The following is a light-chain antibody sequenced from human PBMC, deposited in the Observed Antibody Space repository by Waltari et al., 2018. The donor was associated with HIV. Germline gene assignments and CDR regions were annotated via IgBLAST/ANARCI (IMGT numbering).Light chain of an antibody. CDR3: SSYAGSNNLV. Sequence: QSALTQPPSASGSPGQSVTISCTGPSSDVGPYDYVYWYQQNPGKAPKLMIYEVSKRPSGVPDRFSGSKSANTASLTVSGLQEDDEADYYCSSYAGSNNLVFGGGTKLTVL. J-gene: IGLJ3*02. CDR1: SSDVGPYDY. V-gene: IGLV2-8*01. CDR2: EVS.